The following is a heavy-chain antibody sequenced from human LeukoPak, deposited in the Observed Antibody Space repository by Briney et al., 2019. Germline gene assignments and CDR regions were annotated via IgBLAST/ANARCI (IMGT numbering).Heavy chain of an antibody. Sequence: GGSLRLSCAASGFTFSHHGMHWVRQAPGKGLEWVAFIRNDGSNNYYADSVKGRFTISRDNSKNNVYLQMYSLRVEDTSIYYCVRDYNWEFDYWGQGTVVTVSS. CDR2: IRNDGSNN. D-gene: IGHD1-1*01. J-gene: IGHJ4*02. V-gene: IGHV3-30*02. CDR3: VRDYNWEFDY. CDR1: GFTFSHHG.